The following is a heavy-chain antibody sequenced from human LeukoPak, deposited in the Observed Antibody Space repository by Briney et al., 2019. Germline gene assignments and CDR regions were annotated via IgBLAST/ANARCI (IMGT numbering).Heavy chain of an antibody. V-gene: IGHV3-23*01. Sequence: GGSLRLSCAASGFTFSSYAMSWVRQAPGKGLEWVSAISGSGGSTYYADSVKGRFTISRDNSKNTLYLQMNSLRAEDTAVYYCAKDPLSSIGYHETVATNFDYWGQGTLVTVSS. CDR3: AKDPLSSIGYHETVATNFDY. J-gene: IGHJ4*02. D-gene: IGHD5-12*01. CDR2: ISGSGGST. CDR1: GFTFSSYA.